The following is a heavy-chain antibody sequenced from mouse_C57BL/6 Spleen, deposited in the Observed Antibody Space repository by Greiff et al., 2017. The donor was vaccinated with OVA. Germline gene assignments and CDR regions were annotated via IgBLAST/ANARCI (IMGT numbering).Heavy chain of an antibody. CDR1: GFTFSDYG. CDR2: ISSGSSTI. D-gene: IGHD2-3*01. V-gene: IGHV5-17*01. CDR3: ARFGYYDYAMDY. Sequence: EVKLMESGGGLVKPGGSLKLSCAASGFTFSDYGMHWVRQAPEKGLEWVAYISSGSSTIYYADTVKGRFTISRDNAKNTLFLQMTSLRSEDTAMYYCARFGYYDYAMDYWGQGTSVTVSS. J-gene: IGHJ4*01.